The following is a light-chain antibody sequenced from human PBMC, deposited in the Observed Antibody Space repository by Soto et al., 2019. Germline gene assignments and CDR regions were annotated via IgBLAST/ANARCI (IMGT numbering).Light chain of an antibody. J-gene: IGKJ4*01. V-gene: IGKV1-33*01. CDR2: DAS. Sequence: DIQMTQSPSSLSASVGDRVTITCQASQDISNYLNWYQQKPGKAPKLLIYDASNLETGVPSRFSGSGSGTDFTFTISSLQPEDFAIYYCQRYNNWPLTFGGGTKV. CDR3: QRYNNWPLT. CDR1: QDISNY.